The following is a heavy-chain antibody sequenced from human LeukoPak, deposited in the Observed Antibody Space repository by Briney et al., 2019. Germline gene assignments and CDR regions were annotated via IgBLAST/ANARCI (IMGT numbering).Heavy chain of an antibody. CDR2: ISGSGGRT. Sequence: GGSLRLSCAASGFTFSNYAMSWVRQAPGKGLEWVSAISGSGGRTFYADSVKGRFTISRDNSKNTLYLQMNSLRAEDTAVYYCAKSYDSSGYYPGYWGQGTLVTVSS. D-gene: IGHD3-22*01. J-gene: IGHJ4*02. V-gene: IGHV3-23*01. CDR1: GFTFSNYA. CDR3: AKSYDSSGYYPGY.